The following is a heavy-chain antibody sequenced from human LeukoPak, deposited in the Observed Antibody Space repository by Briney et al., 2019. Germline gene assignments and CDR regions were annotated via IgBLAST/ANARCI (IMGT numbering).Heavy chain of an antibody. CDR1: GYTFTSYY. CDR2: INPSGGST. J-gene: IGHJ4*02. D-gene: IGHD6-13*01. Sequence: ASVKVSCKASGYTFTSYYMHWVRQAPGQGLEWMGVINPSGGSTSYAQKFQGRVTMTRDMSTSTVYMELSSLRSEDTAVYYCAREGGSSSWYVETFFDYWGQGTLVTVSS. CDR3: AREGGSSSWYVETFFDY. V-gene: IGHV1-46*01.